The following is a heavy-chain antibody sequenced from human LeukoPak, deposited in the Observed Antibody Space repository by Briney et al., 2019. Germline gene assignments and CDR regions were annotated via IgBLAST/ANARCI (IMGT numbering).Heavy chain of an antibody. CDR2: IKQDGSEK. CDR3: ARVVTTVTYYYYMDV. CDR1: EFTFSSFW. J-gene: IGHJ6*03. V-gene: IGHV3-7*01. Sequence: GGSLRLSCAASEFTFSSFWMSWVRQAPGKGLEWVANIKQDGSEKYYVDSVKGRFTLSRDNAKNSLCLQMNSLRAEDTAVYYCARVVTTVTYYYYMDVWGKGTTVTVSS. D-gene: IGHD4-11*01.